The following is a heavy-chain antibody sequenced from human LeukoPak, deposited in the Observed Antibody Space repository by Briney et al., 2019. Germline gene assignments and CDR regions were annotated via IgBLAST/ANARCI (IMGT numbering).Heavy chain of an antibody. J-gene: IGHJ4*02. CDR3: SRDSDDILTGYLDY. CDR1: GDRVSRNSAA. V-gene: IGHV6-1*01. CDR2: TYYRSKWYN. Sequence: SQTLSLTCAICGDRVSRNSAAWKGITQSPSRGLEWLGRTYYRSKWYNDYAVSVKSRITINPDTSKNQFSLQLNSVTPEDTAVCYCSRDSDDILTGYLDYWGQGTLVTVSS. D-gene: IGHD3-9*01.